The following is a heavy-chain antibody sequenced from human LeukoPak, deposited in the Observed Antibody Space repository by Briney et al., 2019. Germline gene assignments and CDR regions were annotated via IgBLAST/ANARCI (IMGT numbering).Heavy chain of an antibody. CDR3: ARQKGYSGYRGGFDP. CDR2: ISAYNGNT. D-gene: IGHD5-12*01. CDR1: GYTFTGYY. Sequence: ASVKVSCKASGYTFTGYYMHWVRQAPGQGLEWMGWISAYNGNTNYAQKLQGRVTMTTDTSTSTAYMELRSLRSDDTAVYYCARQKGYSGYRGGFDPWGQGTLVTVSS. V-gene: IGHV1-18*04. J-gene: IGHJ5*02.